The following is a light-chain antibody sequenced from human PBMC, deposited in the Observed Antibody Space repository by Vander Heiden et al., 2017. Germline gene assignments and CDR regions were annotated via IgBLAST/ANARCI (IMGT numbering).Light chain of an antibody. CDR3: QQSYGIPPYT. J-gene: IGKJ2*01. CDR2: DAS. Sequence: DIQMNQSPSSLSASVGDRVTITCRASPNIKKYLSWFQQRLGKAPQLLIYDASSLQGGVPSRFSGSGSGTDFTLTISNPQPEDFATYYCQQSYGIPPYTFGQGTKLEI. V-gene: IGKV1-39*01. CDR1: PNIKKY.